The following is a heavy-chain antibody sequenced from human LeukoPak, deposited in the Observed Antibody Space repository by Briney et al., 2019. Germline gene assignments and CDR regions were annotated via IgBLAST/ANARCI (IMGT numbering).Heavy chain of an antibody. Sequence: SETLSLTCAVSGGSISSGGYSWSWIRQPPGKGLEWIGYIYHSGSTYYNPSLKSRVTISVDTSKNQFSLKLSSVTAADTAVYYCARVDTAMVRGYAFDIWGQGTMVTVSS. V-gene: IGHV4-30-2*01. D-gene: IGHD5-18*01. CDR3: ARVDTAMVRGYAFDI. CDR1: GGSISSGGYS. CDR2: IYHSGST. J-gene: IGHJ3*02.